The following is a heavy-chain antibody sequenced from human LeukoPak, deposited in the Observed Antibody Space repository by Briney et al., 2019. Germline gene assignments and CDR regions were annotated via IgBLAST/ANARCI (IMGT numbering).Heavy chain of an antibody. CDR1: GGSFSGYY. CDR3: ARVYGYNFYYFDY. Sequence: SETLSLTCAVYGGSFSGYYWSWIRQPPGKGLEWIAYLYYSGNTNYSPSLKSRVTISVGTSKNQFSLKLTSVTAADTALYYCARVYGYNFYYFDYWGQGILVTVSS. J-gene: IGHJ4*02. CDR2: LYYSGNT. D-gene: IGHD5-24*01. V-gene: IGHV4-59*01.